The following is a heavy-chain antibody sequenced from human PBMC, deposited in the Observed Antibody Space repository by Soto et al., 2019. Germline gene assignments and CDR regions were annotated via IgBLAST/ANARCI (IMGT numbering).Heavy chain of an antibody. D-gene: IGHD6-13*01. CDR3: ARGIAAADTGQYYFDH. CDR2: IIPMLGVA. V-gene: IGHV1-69*02. CDR1: GGTFSSYT. Sequence: QVQLVQSGAEVKKPGSSVKVSCKASGGTFSSYTISWVRQAPGQGLEWMGRIIPMLGVANSAQKFQGRVTITADKXTXXAYMELSSLRSEDTAVYYCARGIAAADTGQYYFDHWGQGALVTVSS. J-gene: IGHJ4*02.